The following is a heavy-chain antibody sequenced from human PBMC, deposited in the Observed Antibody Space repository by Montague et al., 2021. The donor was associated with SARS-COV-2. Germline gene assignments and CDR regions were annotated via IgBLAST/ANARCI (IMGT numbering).Heavy chain of an antibody. D-gene: IGHD3-10*01. CDR1: GASISSSDYY. J-gene: IGHJ4*02. CDR3: ARREDYYGSGSYPN. V-gene: IGHV4-39*01. CDR2: IYYSGIT. Sequence: SETLSLTCSVSGASISSSDYYWGWLRQPPGKGLEWIGSIYYSGITHYDPSLKSRATLSVDTSKNQFSLRLRSVTAADTAVYYCARREDYYGSGSYPNWGQGTLVTVSS.